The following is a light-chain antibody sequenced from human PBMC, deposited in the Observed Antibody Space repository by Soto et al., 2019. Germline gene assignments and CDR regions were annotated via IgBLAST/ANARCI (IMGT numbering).Light chain of an antibody. CDR1: QILVHSDGNSY. V-gene: IGKV2-24*01. CDR3: MQATQPYT. Sequence: DFVMTQTPLSSPVTLGQPASISCRSSQILVHSDGNSYLSWLHQRPGQPPRLLIYMISNRFSGVPDRFSGSGAGTDFTLKISRVEPEDVGVYYCMQATQPYTCGQGTKLEIK. CDR2: MIS. J-gene: IGKJ2*01.